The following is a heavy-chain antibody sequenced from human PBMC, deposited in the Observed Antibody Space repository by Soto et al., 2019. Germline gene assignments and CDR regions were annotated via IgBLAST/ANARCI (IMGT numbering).Heavy chain of an antibody. J-gene: IGHJ4*02. CDR1: GFTFSSYN. V-gene: IGHV3-21*01. CDR3: ALHPRDSSGYWYDFGY. D-gene: IGHD3-22*01. Sequence: EVQLVEAGGGLVKPGGSLRLSCAASGFTFSSYNMNWVRQAPGKGLEWVSSISSSSSYIYYADSVKGRFTISRDNAKNILYLQMNSLRAEAAAVYYCALHPRDSSGYWYDFGYWGQGTLVTVSS. CDR2: ISSSSSYI.